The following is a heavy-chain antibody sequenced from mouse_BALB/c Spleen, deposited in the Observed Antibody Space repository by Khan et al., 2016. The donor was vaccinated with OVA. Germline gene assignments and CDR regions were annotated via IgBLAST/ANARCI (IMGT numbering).Heavy chain of an antibody. V-gene: IGHV8-12*01. D-gene: IGHD1-1*01. CDR3: VRRIYYHDSAYFDF. J-gene: IGHJ2*01. CDR1: GFSLSTSGMG. Sequence: QVTLKESGPGILQPSQTLSLTCSFSGFSLSTSGMGVSWIRQPSGKGLEWLAHIYWDDEKRYNPSLKSRLTISKDTSRNQAFLKITSVDTADTATYFCVRRIYYHDSAYFDFWGQGTTLTVSS. CDR2: IYWDDEK.